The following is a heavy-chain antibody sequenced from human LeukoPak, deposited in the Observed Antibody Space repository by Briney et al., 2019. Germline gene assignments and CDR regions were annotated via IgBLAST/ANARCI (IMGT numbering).Heavy chain of an antibody. CDR1: GFTFSSYA. CDR2: ISYDGSNK. D-gene: IGHD4-11*01. Sequence: GSLRLSCAASGFTFSSYAMHWVRQAPGKGLEWVAVISYDGSNKYYADSVKGRLTISRDNSKNTLYLQMNSLRAEDTAVYYCARAGYSDYDTPDYWGQGTLVTVSS. CDR3: ARAGYSDYDTPDY. V-gene: IGHV3-30-3*01. J-gene: IGHJ4*02.